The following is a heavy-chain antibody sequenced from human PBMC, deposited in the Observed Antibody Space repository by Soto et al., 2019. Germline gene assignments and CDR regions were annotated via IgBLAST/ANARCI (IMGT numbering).Heavy chain of an antibody. CDR2: ISAYNGNT. CDR1: GYAFTSYG. V-gene: IGHV1-18*01. CDR3: ARGPFPEFGGRGYGMEV. Sequence: GASVKVSCKASGYAFTSYGISWVRQAPGQGLEWMGWISAYNGNTNYAQKLQGRVTMTPDTSTSTAYMELRSLRSDDTAVYYCARGPFPEFGGRGYGMEVWGQGTTVTVSS. J-gene: IGHJ6*02. D-gene: IGHD3-16*01.